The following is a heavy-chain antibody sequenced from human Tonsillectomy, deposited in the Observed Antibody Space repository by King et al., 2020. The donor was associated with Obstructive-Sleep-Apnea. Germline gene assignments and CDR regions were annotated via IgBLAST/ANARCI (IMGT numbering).Heavy chain of an antibody. CDR3: VRGGWGTVWDY. J-gene: IGHJ4*02. V-gene: IGHV3-23*04. CDR1: AFSFSNYG. CDR2: IIGIGDIT. D-gene: IGHD1-26*01. Sequence: VQLVESGGGLGQPGGSLRLSCAASAFSFSNYGMNWVRQAPGKGLEWVSTIIGIGDITYDAYSVKGGSTISRDNSKETVYLQMNSLRAGDTAVYYCVRGGWGTVWDYWGQGTLVTVSS.